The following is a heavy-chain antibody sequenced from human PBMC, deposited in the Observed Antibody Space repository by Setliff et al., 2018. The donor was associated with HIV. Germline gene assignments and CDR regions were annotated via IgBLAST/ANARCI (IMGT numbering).Heavy chain of an antibody. J-gene: IGHJ3*02. CDR1: GDSVSGYY. D-gene: IGHD3-22*01. CDR3: ARDRIEVLADSPHDVFDI. V-gene: IGHV4-4*07. CDR2: VHNSAGS. Sequence: SETLSLTCAVSGDSVSGYYWSWIRQPAGRGLEWIGRVHNSAGSNYNPSLKSRVTMSIDTAKNQLSLKLTAVSAADTAVYYCARDRIEVLADSPHDVFDIWGRGIMVTVSS.